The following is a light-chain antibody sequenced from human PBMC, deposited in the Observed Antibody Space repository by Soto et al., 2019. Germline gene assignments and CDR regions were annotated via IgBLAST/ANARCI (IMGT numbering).Light chain of an antibody. CDR3: QQYGSSGT. J-gene: IGKJ1*01. V-gene: IGKV3-20*01. CDR1: QSVSSSY. CDR2: GAS. Sequence: EIVLTQSPGTLSLSPGERATLSCRASQSVSSSYLAWYQQKSGQAPRLLIYGASNRATGIPDRFSGSGSGTDFTLTISRLEPEDFAVYYCQQYGSSGTFGQGTKVDIK.